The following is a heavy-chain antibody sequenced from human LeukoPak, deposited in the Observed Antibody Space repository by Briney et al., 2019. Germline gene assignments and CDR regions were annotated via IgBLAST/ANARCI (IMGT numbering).Heavy chain of an antibody. V-gene: IGHV4-59*01. CDR2: IYDSGST. CDR3: ARGSYGDY. D-gene: IGHD5-18*01. CDR1: GGSIRGSY. Sequence: SETLSLTCTVSGGSIRGSYWSWIRQPPGKGLEWIGYIYDSGSTNYNPSLKSRVTISIDTSKNQFSLKLTSVTGADTAVYYCARGSYGDYWGQGTLVTVSS. J-gene: IGHJ4*02.